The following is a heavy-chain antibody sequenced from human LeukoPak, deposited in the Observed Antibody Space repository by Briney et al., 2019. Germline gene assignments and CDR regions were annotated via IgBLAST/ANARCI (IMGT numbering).Heavy chain of an antibody. CDR1: GASLTRPTYY. V-gene: IGHV4-61*01. D-gene: IGHD3-3*01. Sequence: SETLSLTCSVSGASLTRPTYYQWSWIRQPPGKGLELIGSLFSTGSATLNPSLKSRVTMSLDTSKSQFSLKLSSVTAEDAAVYYCARFKSGGFSYFDSWGQGTLVAVSS. CDR2: LFSTGSA. CDR3: ARFKSGGFSYFDS. J-gene: IGHJ4*02.